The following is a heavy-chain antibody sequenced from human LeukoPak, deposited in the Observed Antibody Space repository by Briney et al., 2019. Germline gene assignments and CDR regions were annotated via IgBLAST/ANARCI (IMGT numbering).Heavy chain of an antibody. CDR2: ISGSGGST. V-gene: IGHV3-23*01. Sequence: PGGSLRLSCAASGFTFSSYAMSWVRQAPGKGLEWVSAISGSGGSTYYADSVKGRFTISRDNSKNTLYLQMNSLRAEDTAVYYCAKPGVLTGRKTFYYYYYMDVWGKGTTVTISS. D-gene: IGHD3-9*01. J-gene: IGHJ6*03. CDR1: GFTFSSYA. CDR3: AKPGVLTGRKTFYYYYYMDV.